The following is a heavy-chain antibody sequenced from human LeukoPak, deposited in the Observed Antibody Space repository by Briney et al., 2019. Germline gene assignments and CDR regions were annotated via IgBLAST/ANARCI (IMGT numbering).Heavy chain of an antibody. V-gene: IGHV1-8*01. Sequence: ASVKVSCKASGYTFTSYDINWVRQATGQGLEWMGWMNPNSGNTGYAHKFQGRVTMTRNTSISTAYMELSSLRSEDTAVYYCAINDNSRRYFQYWGQGTLVTVSS. J-gene: IGHJ1*01. CDR2: MNPNSGNT. CDR3: AINDNSRRYFQY. D-gene: IGHD1-26*01. CDR1: GYTFTSYD.